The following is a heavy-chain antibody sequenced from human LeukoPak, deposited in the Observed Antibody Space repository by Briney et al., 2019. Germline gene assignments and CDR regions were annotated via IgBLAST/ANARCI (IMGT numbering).Heavy chain of an antibody. CDR3: ARGSSYGFSMGY. CDR2: ISTYNGDT. Sequence: ASVKVSGKASGYTFTSYGINWVRQAPGQGLEWMGWISTYNGDTNYAQKLQGRVTMTTDTSTRTAYMELRSLRSDDTAVYYCARGSSYGFSMGYWGQGTLVIVSS. CDR1: GYTFTSYG. J-gene: IGHJ4*02. V-gene: IGHV1-18*01. D-gene: IGHD5-18*01.